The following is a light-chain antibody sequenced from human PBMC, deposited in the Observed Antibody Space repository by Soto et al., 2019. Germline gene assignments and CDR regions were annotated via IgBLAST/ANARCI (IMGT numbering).Light chain of an antibody. Sequence: DIPMTQSPSTLSASVGDRVTITCRASQSISDWLAWYQQKPGKVPKLLIYKASSLQSGVPSRFSGGGSGTEFTLTISSLQPDDFATYYCQQYHTYSRTFGQGTKVEIK. J-gene: IGKJ1*01. CDR1: QSISDW. CDR3: QQYHTYSRT. CDR2: KAS. V-gene: IGKV1-5*03.